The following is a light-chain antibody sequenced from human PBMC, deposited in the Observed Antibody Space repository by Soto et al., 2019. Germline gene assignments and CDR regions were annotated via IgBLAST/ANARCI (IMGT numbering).Light chain of an antibody. CDR2: SNN. V-gene: IGLV1-44*01. CDR1: XSNXGSNT. Sequence: QSVLTQPPSASGTPGQRVTISCSGSXSNXGSNTVNWYQQLPGTAPKLVIYSNNQRPSGVPDRFSGSKSGTSASLAISGLQSEDEADYYCVAWDDSLNGYVVFGGGTKLTVL. J-gene: IGLJ2*01. CDR3: VAWDDSLNGYVV.